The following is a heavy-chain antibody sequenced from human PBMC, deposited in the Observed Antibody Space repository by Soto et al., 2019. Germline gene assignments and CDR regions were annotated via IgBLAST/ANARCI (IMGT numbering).Heavy chain of an antibody. D-gene: IGHD2-15*01. Sequence: PGGSLRLSCAASGFTFSDYYMSWIRQAPGKGLAWSSYISGTSSYTNYADSVKGRFTISRDSAKSSLWLQMNSLRAEDPAVYYCARITGCSGGSCYGFAFWGQGTLVTVSS. CDR1: GFTFSDYY. V-gene: IGHV3-11*06. CDR3: ARITGCSGGSCYGFAF. CDR2: ISGTSSYT. J-gene: IGHJ4*02.